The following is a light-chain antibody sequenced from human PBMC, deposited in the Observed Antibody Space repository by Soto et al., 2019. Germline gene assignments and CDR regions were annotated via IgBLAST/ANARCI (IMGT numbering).Light chain of an antibody. CDR3: CSYAGNRTFV. CDR2: EGS. CDR1: SSDFGICDL. V-gene: IGLV2-23*03. J-gene: IGLJ2*01. Sequence: QSALTQPASVSGSPGQSITISCTATSSDFGICDLVSWYQQHPGKAPKVIIFEGSKRPSGVSNRFSGSTSGNTASLTISGLQAEDEADYHCCSYAGNRTFVFGGGTKLTVL.